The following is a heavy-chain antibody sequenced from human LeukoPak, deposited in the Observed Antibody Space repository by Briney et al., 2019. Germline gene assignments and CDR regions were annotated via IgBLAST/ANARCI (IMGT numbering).Heavy chain of an antibody. V-gene: IGHV3-21*04. Sequence: GGSLRLSCEASGFTFNTYSMNWARQAPGKGLEWVSSIDSSGGYMFYADSVKGRFIISRDDAKDSLYLQMNSLRAEDTAVYYCAKDQSWLEGAFDYWGQGTLVTVSS. J-gene: IGHJ4*02. CDR1: GFTFNTYS. CDR2: IDSSGGYM. CDR3: AKDQSWLEGAFDY. D-gene: IGHD6-19*01.